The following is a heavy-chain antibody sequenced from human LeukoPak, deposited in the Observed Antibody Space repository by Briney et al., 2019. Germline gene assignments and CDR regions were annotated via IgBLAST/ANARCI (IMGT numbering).Heavy chain of an antibody. Sequence: AAVKVSCEPSGYTFTSDSISGVRQAPGQRLERMGWISAYNGNTNYTQKLQGAVTMTTDTSTSTAYRELRSLRSDDTAVYYCAKDSDPGIAVAGSAFDISGQGTMVTVSS. CDR3: AKDSDPGIAVAGSAFDI. V-gene: IGHV1-18*01. CDR2: ISAYNGNT. J-gene: IGHJ3*02. CDR1: GYTFTSDS. D-gene: IGHD6-19*01.